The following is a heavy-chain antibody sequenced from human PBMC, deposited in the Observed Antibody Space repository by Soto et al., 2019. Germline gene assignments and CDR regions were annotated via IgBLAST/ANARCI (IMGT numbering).Heavy chain of an antibody. J-gene: IGHJ6*02. CDR3: ARGGSTHYYYGLDV. Sequence: WETLSLTCTVSGGSISGFFWTWVRQPPGMPLEGLGHVAASGSTAYNPSLRSRLSLSLDVSKNRFSLELTSVTAADTATYFCARGGSTHYYYGLDVWGQGTTVTVSS. V-gene: IGHV4-4*07. CDR1: GGSISGFF. CDR2: VAASGST.